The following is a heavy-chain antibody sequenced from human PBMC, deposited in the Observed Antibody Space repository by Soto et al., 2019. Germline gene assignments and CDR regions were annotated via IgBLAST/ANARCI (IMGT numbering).Heavy chain of an antibody. CDR2: ISSDGSFE. D-gene: IGHD2-15*01. V-gene: IGHV3-74*01. Sequence: GGSLRLSCAAPGFTFNNPWIPCARHAPGKGLVWVSRISSDGSFETYPDSVKGRFTISRDNSKKTLYLQMNSLRAEDTAVYYCVNARKGNHSDGMDVWGQGSSVTGSS. J-gene: IGHJ6*02. CDR1: GFTFNNPW. CDR3: VNARKGNHSDGMDV.